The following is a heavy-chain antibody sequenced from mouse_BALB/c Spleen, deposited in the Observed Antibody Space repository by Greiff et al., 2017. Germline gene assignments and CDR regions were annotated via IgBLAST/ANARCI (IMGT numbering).Heavy chain of an antibody. CDR2: IDTSDSYT. J-gene: IGHJ2*01. Sequence: QVQLQQSGAELVMPGASVKMSCKASGYTFTDYWMHWVKQRPGQGLEWIGAIDTSDSYTSYNQKFKGKATLTVDESSSTAYMQLSSLTSEDSAVYYCARGYDYDGYYFDYWGQGTTLTVSS. CDR3: ARGYDYDGYYFDY. D-gene: IGHD2-4*01. V-gene: IGHV1-69*01. CDR1: GYTFTDYW.